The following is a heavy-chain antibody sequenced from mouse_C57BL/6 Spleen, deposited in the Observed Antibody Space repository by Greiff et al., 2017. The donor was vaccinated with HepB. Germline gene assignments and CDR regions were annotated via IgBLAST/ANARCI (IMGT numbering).Heavy chain of an antibody. CDR1: GFNIKDYY. V-gene: IGHV14-1*01. CDR2: IDPEDGDT. CDR3: TTKGYDGYYAAWFAY. Sequence: VQLQQSGAELVRPGASVKLSCTASGFNIKDYYMHWVKQRPEQGLEWIGRIDPEDGDTEYAPKFQGKATMTADTSSNTAYLQLSSLTSEDTAVYYCTTKGYDGYYAAWFAYWGQGTLVTVSA. D-gene: IGHD2-3*01. J-gene: IGHJ3*01.